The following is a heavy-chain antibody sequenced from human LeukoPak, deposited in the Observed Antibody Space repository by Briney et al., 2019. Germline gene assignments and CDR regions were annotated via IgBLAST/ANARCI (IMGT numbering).Heavy chain of an antibody. J-gene: IGHJ4*02. V-gene: IGHV3-48*03. CDR3: ATASGGWYRYYFDS. CDR2: ISSSSNMI. CDR1: GLTFSSYE. D-gene: IGHD6-13*01. Sequence: GGSLRLSRAASGLTFSSYEMNWVRQATGKGLEWLSYISSSSNMIFYAESVKGRFTISRDNAKNSLYLQMNSLRAEDTAIYYCATASGGWYRYYFDSWGQGTLVTVSS.